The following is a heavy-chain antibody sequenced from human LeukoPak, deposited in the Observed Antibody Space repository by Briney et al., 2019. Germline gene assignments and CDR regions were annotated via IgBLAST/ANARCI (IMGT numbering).Heavy chain of an antibody. CDR1: GYSISSGYY. V-gene: IGHV4-38-2*02. CDR3: ARGYCSSTSCYSPVYFDY. D-gene: IGHD2-2*01. J-gene: IGHJ4*02. CDR2: IYHSGST. Sequence: SETLSLTCTVSGYSISSGYYWGWIRQPPGKGLEWIGSIYHSGSTYYNPSLKSRVTISVDTSKNQFSLKLSSVTAADTAVYYCARGYCSSTSCYSPVYFDYWGQGTLVTVSS.